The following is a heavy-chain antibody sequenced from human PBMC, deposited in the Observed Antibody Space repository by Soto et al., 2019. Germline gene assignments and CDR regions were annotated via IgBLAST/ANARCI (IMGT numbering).Heavy chain of an antibody. CDR2: IIPIFGTA. Sequence: SVKVSCKASGGTFSSNAISWVRQAPGQGLEWMGGIIPIFGTANYAQKFQGRVTITADESTSTAYMELSSLRSEDTAVYYCARDLVVVAATPYYYYGMDVWGQGTTVTVSS. V-gene: IGHV1-69*13. CDR3: ARDLVVVAATPYYYYGMDV. CDR1: GGTFSSNA. J-gene: IGHJ6*02. D-gene: IGHD2-15*01.